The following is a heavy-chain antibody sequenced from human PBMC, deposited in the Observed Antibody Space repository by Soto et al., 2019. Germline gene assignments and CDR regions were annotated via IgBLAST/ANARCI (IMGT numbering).Heavy chain of an antibody. D-gene: IGHD3-16*01. J-gene: IGHJ4*02. V-gene: IGHV3-7*04. CDR2: VKQDGSDK. CDR3: ARGGGNFDQ. CDR1: GFSLSKYW. Sequence: QLVESGGGLVQPGGSLRLTCAASGFSLSKYWMSWVRQAPGRGLEWVANVKQDGSDKNYVDSVKGRFTISRDNAKHPIYLRLKSLGAEDTAVYYWARGGGNFDQWGQGTLVTVSS.